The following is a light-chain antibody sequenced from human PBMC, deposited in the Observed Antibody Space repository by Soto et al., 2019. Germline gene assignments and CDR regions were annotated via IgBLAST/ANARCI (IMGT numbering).Light chain of an antibody. CDR3: SSYAGSNNVV. CDR2: EVT. CDR1: SSDVGGYNY. J-gene: IGLJ2*01. V-gene: IGLV2-8*01. Sequence: QSVLTQPPSASGSPGQSVTISCTGTSSDVGGYNYVSWYQQHPGKAPNLMIYEVTKRPSGVPDRFSGSKSGNTASLTVSGLHAEEEADYYCSSYAGSNNVVFGGGTKLTVL.